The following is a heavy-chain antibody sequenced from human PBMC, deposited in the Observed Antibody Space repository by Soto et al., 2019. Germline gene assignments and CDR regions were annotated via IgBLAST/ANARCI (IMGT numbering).Heavy chain of an antibody. J-gene: IGHJ4*02. D-gene: IGHD3-16*01. Sequence: QVQLVQSGAEVKKPGASVKVSCKASGYTFTSYSMHWVRQAPGQGLEWMGWINPNSGGTNYAQKFQGRVTMTRDTSISKDSMELSRLRSDDTAVYYCARHSPLLGETGNTGVDYWGQGTLVTVSS. V-gene: IGHV1-2*02. CDR1: GYTFTSYS. CDR3: ARHSPLLGETGNTGVDY. CDR2: INPNSGGT.